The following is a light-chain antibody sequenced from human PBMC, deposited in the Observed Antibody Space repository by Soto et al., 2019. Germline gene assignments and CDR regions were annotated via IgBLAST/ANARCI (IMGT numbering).Light chain of an antibody. V-gene: IGKV1-39*01. CDR2: TAS. CDR3: QQTYITPQT. Sequence: DTQMTQSPTSLSASVGDRVTITCRASQTIANYLNWYQQKPGKAPKLLIYTASSLQSGVPSRFNGSGSGTDFTLTISSLQPEDFATYFCQQTYITPQTFGQGTKVEV. CDR1: QTIANY. J-gene: IGKJ1*01.